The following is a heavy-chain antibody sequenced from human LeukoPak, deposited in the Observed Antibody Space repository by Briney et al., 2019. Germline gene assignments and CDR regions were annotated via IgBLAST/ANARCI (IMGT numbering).Heavy chain of an antibody. D-gene: IGHD3-9*01. V-gene: IGHV1-46*01. CDR2: INPSGGST. CDR1: GYTFTSYY. J-gene: IGHJ4*02. CDR3: ARAELRYFDWPPGDY. Sequence: VASVKVSCKASGYTFTSYYMHWVRQAPGQGLEWMGIINPSGGSTSYAQKFQGRVTMTRDTSTSTVYMELSSLRSEDTAVYYCARAELRYFDWPPGDYWGQGTLVTVSS.